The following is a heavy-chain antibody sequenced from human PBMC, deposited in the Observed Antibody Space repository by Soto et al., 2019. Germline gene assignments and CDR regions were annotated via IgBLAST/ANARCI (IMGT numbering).Heavy chain of an antibody. CDR1: GYTFTGYY. CDR3: ARGGYGDYVPYYYYMDV. Sequence: ASVKVSCKASGYTFTGYYMHWVRQAPGQGLEWMGWINPNSGGTNYAQKFQGWVTMTRDTSISTAYMELSRLRSDDTAVYYCARGGYGDYVPYYYYMDVWGKGTTVTVSS. V-gene: IGHV1-2*04. CDR2: INPNSGGT. D-gene: IGHD4-17*01. J-gene: IGHJ6*03.